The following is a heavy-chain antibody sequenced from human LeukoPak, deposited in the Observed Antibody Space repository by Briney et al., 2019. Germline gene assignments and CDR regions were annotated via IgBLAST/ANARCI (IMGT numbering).Heavy chain of an antibody. J-gene: IGHJ4*02. V-gene: IGHV4-61*08. CDR3: ARHPYSGSPHFDY. CDR1: GGSISSGGYY. D-gene: IGHD1-26*01. Sequence: SETLSLTCTVSGGSISSGGYYWSWIRQPPGKGLEWIGYIYYSGSTNYNPSLKSRVTISVDTSKNQFSLKLSSVTAADTAVYYCARHPYSGSPHFDYWGQGTLVTVSS. CDR2: IYYSGST.